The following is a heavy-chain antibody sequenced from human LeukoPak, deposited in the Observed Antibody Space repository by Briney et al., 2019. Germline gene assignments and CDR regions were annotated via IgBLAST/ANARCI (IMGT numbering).Heavy chain of an antibody. CDR2: IYYSGST. J-gene: IGHJ4*02. CDR3: ARRAPYGSGIQPLDY. Sequence: KPSETLSLTCTVSGGSISSYYWGWIRQPPGRGLEWIGYIYYSGSTNYNPSLESRVTISVDTSKNQFSLKLSSVTAADTAVYYCARRAPYGSGIQPLDYWGQGTLVTVSS. CDR1: GGSISSYY. V-gene: IGHV4-59*08. D-gene: IGHD3-10*01.